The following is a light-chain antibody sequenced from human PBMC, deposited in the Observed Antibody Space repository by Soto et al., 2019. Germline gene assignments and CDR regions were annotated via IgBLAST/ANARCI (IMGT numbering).Light chain of an antibody. CDR3: QSYDSSLSGLWV. V-gene: IGLV1-40*01. J-gene: IGLJ3*02. CDR1: SSNIGAGYD. Sequence: QYVLTQPPSVSGAPGQRVTISCTGSSSNIGAGYDVYWYQQLPGTAPKLLIYGNSNRPSGVPDRFSGSKSGTSASLAITGLQAEDEADYYCQSYDSSLSGLWVFGGGTKLTVL. CDR2: GNS.